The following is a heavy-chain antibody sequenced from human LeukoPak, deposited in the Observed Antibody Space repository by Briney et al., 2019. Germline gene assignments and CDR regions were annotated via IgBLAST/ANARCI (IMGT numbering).Heavy chain of an antibody. CDR3: ARGTASAGNYFDY. D-gene: IGHD6-13*01. V-gene: IGHV1-18*01. CDR1: GYTFTSYG. J-gene: IGHJ4*02. CDR2: ISAYNGNT. Sequence: ASVKVSCKASGYTFTSYGISWVRQAPGQGLEWMGWISAYNGNTNYAQKFQGRVTMTRDTSSSTVYMELSSLKSKDTAVYYCARGTASAGNYFDYWGQGTLVTVSS.